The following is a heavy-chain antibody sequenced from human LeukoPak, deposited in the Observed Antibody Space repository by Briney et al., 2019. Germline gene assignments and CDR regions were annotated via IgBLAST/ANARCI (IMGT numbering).Heavy chain of an antibody. D-gene: IGHD3-22*01. V-gene: IGHV4-38-2*02. J-gene: IGHJ5*02. Sequence: SETLSLTCTVSGYSISSGYYWGWIRQPPGKGLEWIGSIYHSGSTYYNPSLKSRVTISVDTSKNQFSLKLSSVTAADTAVYYCARDGGNYYDSSGYYYVHWFDPWGQGTLVTVSS. CDR1: GYSISSGYY. CDR3: ARDGGNYYDSSGYYYVHWFDP. CDR2: IYHSGST.